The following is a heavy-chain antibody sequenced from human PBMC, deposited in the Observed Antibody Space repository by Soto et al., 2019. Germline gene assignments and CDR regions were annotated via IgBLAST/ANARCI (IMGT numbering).Heavy chain of an antibody. V-gene: IGHV3-30*18. J-gene: IGHJ4*02. D-gene: IGHD4-17*01. CDR2: ISYDGSNK. Sequence: QVQLVESGGGVVQPGRSLRLSCAASGFTFSSYGMHWVRQAPGKGLEWVAVISYDGSNKYYADSVKGRFTISRDNSKTTLHLQMNSLRAEDTAVYYCAKGPDSTAEIDYWGQGTLVTVSS. CDR3: AKGPDSTAEIDY. CDR1: GFTFSSYG.